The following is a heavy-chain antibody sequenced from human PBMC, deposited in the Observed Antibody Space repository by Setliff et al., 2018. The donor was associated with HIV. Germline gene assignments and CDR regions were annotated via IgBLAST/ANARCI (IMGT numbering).Heavy chain of an antibody. D-gene: IGHD2-2*01. V-gene: IGHV4-61*09. CDR2: FYTSGTT. CDR3: GTAMYYYYGLDV. Sequence: SETLSLTCSVSGGSLSSGSHYCTWRRQAAGKGLEWIGHFYTSGTTNYNPSLESRVTISVDTSKNQFSLKLSSVTAADAAVYYCGTAMYYYYGLDVWGQGIRVTVSS. CDR1: GGSLSSGSHY. J-gene: IGHJ6*02.